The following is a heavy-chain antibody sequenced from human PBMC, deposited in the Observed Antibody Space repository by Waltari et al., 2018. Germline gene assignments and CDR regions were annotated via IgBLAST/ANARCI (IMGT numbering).Heavy chain of an antibody. CDR2: VFTYGKT. CDR1: GAPLTNYY. Sequence: QVQLQESGPGLVKPSETLSLTCSVSGAPLTNYYWSWIRLPAGRGLEWIGRVFTYGKTHYAASLRSRVTMSMDTSKDQFSLKLTSVTAADTALYYCARAQEGHDAFDFWGQGTMVTVSS. CDR3: ARAQEGHDAFDF. V-gene: IGHV4-4*07. J-gene: IGHJ3*01.